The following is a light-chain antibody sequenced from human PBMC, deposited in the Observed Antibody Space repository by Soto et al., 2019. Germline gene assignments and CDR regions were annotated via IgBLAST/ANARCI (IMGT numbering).Light chain of an antibody. CDR2: EVT. J-gene: IGLJ1*01. V-gene: IGLV2-14*01. Sequence: QSALTQPASVSGSPGQSITLSCTGTSSDVGGFDSVSWYQQHPGSAPKLMIYEVTNRPSGVSHRFSGSKSGNTASLTISGLQTEDEDDYYCSSYTSSSTLVFGTGTKLTVL. CDR1: SSDVGGFDS. CDR3: SSYTSSSTLV.